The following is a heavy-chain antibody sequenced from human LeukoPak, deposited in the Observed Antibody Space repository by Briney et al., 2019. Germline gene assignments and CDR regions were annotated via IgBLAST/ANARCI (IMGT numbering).Heavy chain of an antibody. Sequence: GASVKVSCKVSGYTLTELSMHWVRQAPGKGLEWMGGFDPEDGETIYAQKFQGRVTMTEDTSTDTAYTELSSLRSEDTAVYYCATDRTYCGGDCYIHMDVWGKGTTVTVSS. D-gene: IGHD2-21*01. CDR2: FDPEDGET. J-gene: IGHJ6*03. CDR1: GYTLTELS. V-gene: IGHV1-24*01. CDR3: ATDRTYCGGDCYIHMDV.